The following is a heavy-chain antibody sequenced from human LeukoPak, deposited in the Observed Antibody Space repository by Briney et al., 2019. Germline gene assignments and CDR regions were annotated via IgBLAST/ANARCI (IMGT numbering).Heavy chain of an antibody. CDR3: ARGGWSLGYCSSSSCLDWFDP. D-gene: IGHD2-2*01. J-gene: IGHJ5*02. CDR2: INPNSGGT. Sequence: ASVNVSYTASRYTFTHYYMHWVRQAPGQGLEWMGWINPNSGGTNYAQKFQGRVTMTRDTSISTAYMELSRLRSDDTAVYYCARGGWSLGYCSSSSCLDWFDPWGQGTLVTVSS. CDR1: RYTFTHYY. V-gene: IGHV1-2*02.